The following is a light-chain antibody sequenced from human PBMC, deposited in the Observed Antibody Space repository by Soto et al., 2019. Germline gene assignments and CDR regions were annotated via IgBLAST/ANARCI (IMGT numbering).Light chain of an antibody. CDR1: QSVSSY. CDR3: QQRSNWPLT. CDR2: DAS. J-gene: IGKJ1*01. V-gene: IGKV3-11*01. Sequence: SGSTQSPGTLSLSPGERDTLSCRASQSVSSYLAWYQQKPGQAPRLLIYDASNRATGIPARFSGSGSGTDFTLTISSLEPEDFAVYYCQQRSNWPLTFGQGTKVDI.